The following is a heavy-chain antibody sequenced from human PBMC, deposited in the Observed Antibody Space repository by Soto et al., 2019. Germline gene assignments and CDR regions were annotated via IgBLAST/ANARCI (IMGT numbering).Heavy chain of an antibody. J-gene: IGHJ6*02. D-gene: IGHD2-2*01. CDR2: INHSGST. Sequence: QVQLQQWGAGLLKPSETLSLTCAVYGGSFSGYYWSWIRQPPGKGLEWIGEINHSGSTNYNPSLKSRVTISVDTSKNQFSLKLSSVTAADTAVYYCARVPHNQDIVVVPAATGYYYYGMDVWGQGTTVTVSS. CDR1: GGSFSGYY. CDR3: ARVPHNQDIVVVPAATGYYYYGMDV. V-gene: IGHV4-34*01.